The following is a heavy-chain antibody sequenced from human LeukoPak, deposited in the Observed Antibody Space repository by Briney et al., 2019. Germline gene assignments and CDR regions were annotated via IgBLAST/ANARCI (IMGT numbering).Heavy chain of an antibody. Sequence: SQTLSLTCAVSGGSISSGGYSWSWIRQPPGKGLEWIGYIYHSGSTYYNPSLKSRVTISVDTSKNQFSLKLSSVTAADTAVYYCARDRYGGNSLDYWGQGTLVTVSS. CDR3: ARDRYGGNSLDY. D-gene: IGHD4-23*01. J-gene: IGHJ4*02. V-gene: IGHV4-30-2*01. CDR2: IYHSGST. CDR1: GGSISSGGYS.